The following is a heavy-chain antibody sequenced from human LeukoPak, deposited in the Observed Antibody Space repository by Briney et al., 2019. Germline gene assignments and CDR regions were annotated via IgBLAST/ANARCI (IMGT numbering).Heavy chain of an antibody. CDR3: ARGPRASGYDFDY. D-gene: IGHD5-12*01. J-gene: IGHJ4*02. Sequence: GGSLRLSCAASGFTFSSYSVNWVRQAPGKGLEWVSSISSSSSYIYYADSVKGRFTISRDNAKNSLYLQMNSLRAEDTAVYYCARGPRASGYDFDYWGQRTLVTVSS. V-gene: IGHV3-21*01. CDR2: ISSSSSYI. CDR1: GFTFSSYS.